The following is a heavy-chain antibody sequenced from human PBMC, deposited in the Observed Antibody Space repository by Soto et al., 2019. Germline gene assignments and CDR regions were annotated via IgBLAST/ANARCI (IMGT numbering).Heavy chain of an antibody. CDR2: IIPLYGTV. CDR1: GGTFNSYG. D-gene: IGHD3-10*01. J-gene: IGHJ4*02. CDR3: ARVRVIRGVIPSHFGL. V-gene: IGHV1-69*06. Sequence: QAHLAQSGAEVKKPGSSVTVSCKASGGTFNSYGISWVRQAPGQGLDWMGVIIPLYGTVNYAQKFQGRVSITADKSTSTAYMDLYSLRSDDTAVYYCARVRVIRGVIPSHFGLWGQGTRVTVSS.